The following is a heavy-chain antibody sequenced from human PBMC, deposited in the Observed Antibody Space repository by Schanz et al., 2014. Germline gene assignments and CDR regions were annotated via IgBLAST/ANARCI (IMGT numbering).Heavy chain of an antibody. CDR1: GGTFSSFG. CDR3: ARDRGRYCSTARSLHVNWFDP. J-gene: IGHJ5*02. D-gene: IGHD2-2*01. Sequence: VQLEQSGAEAKKPGSSVKVSCKASGGTFSSFGINWVRQAPGQGLEWMGRIVPIAGITNYAQRIQGRVTITADKSSDTAYMELRSLRSDDTVVYYSARDRGRYCSTARSLHVNWFDPWGEGTLVIVSS. V-gene: IGHV1-69*04. CDR2: IVPIAGIT.